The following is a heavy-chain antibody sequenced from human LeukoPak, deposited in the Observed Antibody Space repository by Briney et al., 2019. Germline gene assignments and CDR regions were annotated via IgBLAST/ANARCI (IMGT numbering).Heavy chain of an antibody. J-gene: IGHJ3*02. D-gene: IGHD3-22*01. V-gene: IGHV4-34*01. CDR2: INHSGST. CDR1: GGSFSGYY. CDR3: ARSRRITMIVVVIKDAFDI. Sequence: SETLSLTCAVYGGSFSGYYWSWIRQPPGKGLEWIGEINHSGSTNYNPSLKSRVTISVDTSKNQFSLKLSSVTAADTAVYYCARSRRITMIVVVIKDAFDIWGQGTMVTVSS.